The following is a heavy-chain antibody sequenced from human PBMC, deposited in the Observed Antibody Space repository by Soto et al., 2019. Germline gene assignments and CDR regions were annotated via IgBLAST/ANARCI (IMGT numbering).Heavy chain of an antibody. J-gene: IGHJ6*03. CDR3: ARLSSFLEWLPYYYMDV. D-gene: IGHD3-3*01. CDR2: IYYSGST. V-gene: IGHV4-59*08. CDR1: GGSIISYY. Sequence: SETLSLTCTVSGGSIISYYWSCIRQPPGKGLEWIGYIYYSGSTNYNPSLKSRVTISVDTSKNQFSLKLSSVTAADTAVYYCARLSSFLEWLPYYYMDVWGKGTTVTVSS.